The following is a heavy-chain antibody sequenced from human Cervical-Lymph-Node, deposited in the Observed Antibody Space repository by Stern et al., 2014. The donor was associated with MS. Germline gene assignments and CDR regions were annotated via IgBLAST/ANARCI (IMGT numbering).Heavy chain of an antibody. J-gene: IGHJ6*02. CDR1: GGSFSSST. Sequence: QVQLVQSGAEVRKPGASVKVSCKASGGSFSSSTVSWVRQAPGQVLEWMAGIIPVFGTTDYAQKFRDRVTITADDSTSTAYLELTSLRSDDTAVYYCARANDSSYGLNYYYGMDVWGQGTAVTVSS. CDR3: ARANDSSYGLNYYYGMDV. CDR2: IIPVFGTT. V-gene: IGHV1-69*01. D-gene: IGHD3-22*01.